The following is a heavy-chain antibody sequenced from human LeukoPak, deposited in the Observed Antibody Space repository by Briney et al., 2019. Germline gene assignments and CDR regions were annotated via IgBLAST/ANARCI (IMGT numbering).Heavy chain of an antibody. J-gene: IGHJ4*02. V-gene: IGHV4-34*01. D-gene: IGHD3-16*02. CDR3: ARVAGDYDYVWRSYRFFDY. CDR2: INHSGST. CDR1: GGSFSGYY. Sequence: SETLSLTCAVYGGSFSGYYWSWIRQPPGKGLEWIGEINHSGSTNYNPSLKSRVTISVDTSKNQFSLKLSSVTAADTAVYYCARVAGDYDYVWRSYRFFDYWGQGTLVTVSS.